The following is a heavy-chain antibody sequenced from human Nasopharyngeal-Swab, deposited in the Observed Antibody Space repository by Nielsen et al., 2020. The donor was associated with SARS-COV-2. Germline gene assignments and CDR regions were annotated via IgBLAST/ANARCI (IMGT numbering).Heavy chain of an antibody. V-gene: IGHV3-21*01. Sequence: GESLKISCAASGFTFSSSSMNWVRQAPGKGLEWVSSISSSSSYIYYADSVKGRFTISRDNAKNSLSLQMNSLRAEDTAVYYCATPTVSNGDYWGQGTLVNVSS. CDR2: ISSSSSYI. J-gene: IGHJ4*02. D-gene: IGHD4-17*01. CDR1: GFTFSSSS. CDR3: ATPTVSNGDY.